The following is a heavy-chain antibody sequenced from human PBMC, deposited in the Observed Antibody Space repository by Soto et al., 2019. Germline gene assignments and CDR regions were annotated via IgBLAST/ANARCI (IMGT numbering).Heavy chain of an antibody. CDR2: INQDGSER. Sequence: EVQLVESGGGLVQPGGSLRLSCAASGFTFSTCWMMWVRQAPGKGLEWVANINQDGSERYYVDSVKGRFTISRDNAKNSLYLQMNSRRAEDTAVYYCVKDKRGSYWGQGTLVTVSS. V-gene: IGHV3-7*01. J-gene: IGHJ4*02. D-gene: IGHD3-10*01. CDR3: VKDKRGSY. CDR1: GFTFSTCW.